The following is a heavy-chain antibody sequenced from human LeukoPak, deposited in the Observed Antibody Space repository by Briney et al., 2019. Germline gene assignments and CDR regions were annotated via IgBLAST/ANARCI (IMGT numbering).Heavy chain of an antibody. J-gene: IGHJ4*02. CDR3: AKGSEQLVPGDFDY. Sequence: GGSLRPSYAASGFTFSSYAMSWVRQAPGKGLEWVSAISGSGGSTYYADSVKGRFTISRDNSKNTLYLQMNSLRAEDTAVYYCAKGSEQLVPGDFDYWGQGTLVTVSS. CDR2: ISGSGGST. CDR1: GFTFSSYA. D-gene: IGHD6-13*01. V-gene: IGHV3-23*01.